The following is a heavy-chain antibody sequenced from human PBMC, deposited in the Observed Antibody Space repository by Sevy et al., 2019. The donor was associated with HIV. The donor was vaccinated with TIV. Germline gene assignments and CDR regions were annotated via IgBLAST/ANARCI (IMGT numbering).Heavy chain of an antibody. CDR3: ARAPAVVVVPGAPSWFDP. Sequence: SETPSLTCAVYGGSFSGYYWNWIRQTPGKGLEWIGEINHSGSTNYNPSLKSRVTISVDTSKNQFSLRLNSVTAADTAVYYCARAPAVVVVPGAPSWFDPWGQGTLVTVSS. V-gene: IGHV4-34*01. CDR2: INHSGST. CDR1: GGSFSGYY. J-gene: IGHJ5*02. D-gene: IGHD2-2*01.